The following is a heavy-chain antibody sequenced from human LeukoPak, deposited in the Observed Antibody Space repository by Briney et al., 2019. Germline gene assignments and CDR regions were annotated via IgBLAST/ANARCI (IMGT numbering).Heavy chain of an antibody. CDR2: TYYRSKWYN. CDR3: ARSGYYGSGSTNWFDP. CDR1: GDSVSSNSAA. J-gene: IGHJ5*02. V-gene: IGHV6-1*01. Sequence: SQTLSLTCAISGDSVSSNSAAWNWIRQSPSRGLEWLGRTYYRSKWYNDYAVSVKSRITINPDTSKNQFSLQLNSVTPEDTAVYYCARSGYYGSGSTNWFDPWGQGTLVTVSS. D-gene: IGHD3-10*01.